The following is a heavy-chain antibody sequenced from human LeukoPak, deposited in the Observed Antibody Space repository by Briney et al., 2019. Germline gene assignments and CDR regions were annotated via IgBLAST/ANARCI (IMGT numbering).Heavy chain of an antibody. D-gene: IGHD6-19*01. V-gene: IGHV4-39*01. CDR3: ARLTVPSSGWYYFDY. J-gene: IGHJ4*02. CDR2: IYYSGST. CDR1: GGSISSSSYY. Sequence: SETLSLTCTVSGGSISSSSYYWGWIRQPPGKGLEWIGRIYYSGSTYYNPSLKIRFTISVDTSKNQFSLKLSSVTAADTAVYYCARLTVPSSGWYYFDYWGQGTLVTVSS.